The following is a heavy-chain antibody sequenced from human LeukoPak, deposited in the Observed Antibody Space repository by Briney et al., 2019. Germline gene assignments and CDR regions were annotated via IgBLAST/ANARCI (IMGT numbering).Heavy chain of an antibody. CDR3: ARVSGNSYVYSDLFDI. CDR1: GGSISSYY. Sequence: PSETLSLTCTVSGGSISSYYWSWIRQPPGKGLEWIGYIYYSGSTNYNPSLKSRVTISVDTSKNQFSLKLSSVTAADTAVYYCARVSGNSYVYSDLFDIWGKGTRVPVFS. CDR2: IYYSGST. V-gene: IGHV4-59*01. D-gene: IGHD5-18*01. J-gene: IGHJ3*02.